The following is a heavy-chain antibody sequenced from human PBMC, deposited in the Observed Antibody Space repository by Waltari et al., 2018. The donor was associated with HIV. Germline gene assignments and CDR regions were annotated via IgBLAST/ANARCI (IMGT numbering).Heavy chain of an antibody. D-gene: IGHD6-13*01. CDR3: ARGLRGVAAAGNFDY. CDR2: INHSGST. J-gene: IGHJ4*02. V-gene: IGHV4-34*01. Sequence: QVQLQQWGAGLLKPSETLSLTCAVYGGSFSGYYWSWIRQHPGKGLEWIGEINHSGSTNYNPSLKSRVTISVDTSKNQFSLKLSSVTAADTAVYYCARGLRGVAAAGNFDYWGQGTLVTVSS. CDR1: GGSFSGYY.